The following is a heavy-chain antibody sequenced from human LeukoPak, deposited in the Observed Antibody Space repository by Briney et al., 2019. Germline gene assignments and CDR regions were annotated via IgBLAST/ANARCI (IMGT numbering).Heavy chain of an antibody. CDR2: ISYDGSNK. Sequence: GGSLRLSCAASGFTFSSYAMHWVRQAPGKGLEWVAVISYDGSNKYYADSVKGRFTISRDNSKNTLYLQMNSLRAEDTAVYYCARVQYYEISGYEGAKYSQHWGQGTLVTVSS. CDR1: GFTFSSYA. V-gene: IGHV3-30-3*01. J-gene: IGHJ1*01. CDR3: ARVQYYEISGYEGAKYSQH. D-gene: IGHD3-22*01.